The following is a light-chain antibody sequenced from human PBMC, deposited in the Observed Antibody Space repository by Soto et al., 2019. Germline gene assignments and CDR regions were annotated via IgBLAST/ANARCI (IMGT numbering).Light chain of an antibody. CDR1: QSVSSTN. CDR3: QQYGSQYT. Sequence: EIVLTQSPGTLSLSPGERATLSCRASQSVSSTNLAWYQQKPGQAPRLLIYGASSRATGIPDRFSGSGSGTDFTLTISRLEPEDLAVDYCQQYGSQYTFGQGTKLEIK. CDR2: GAS. J-gene: IGKJ2*01. V-gene: IGKV3-20*01.